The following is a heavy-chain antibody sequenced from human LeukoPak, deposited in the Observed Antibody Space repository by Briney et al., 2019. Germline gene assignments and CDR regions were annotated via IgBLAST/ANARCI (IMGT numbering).Heavy chain of an antibody. Sequence: GESLKISCKGSGYSFTSYWIGWVRQMPGKGLEWMGIIYPGDFDIRYSPSFQGQVTISADKSISTAYLQWSSLKASDTAMYYCARDGGYCSSTSCYTSHIDYWGQGTLVTVSS. V-gene: IGHV5-51*01. CDR3: ARDGGYCSSTSCYTSHIDY. CDR1: GYSFTSYW. CDR2: IYPGDFDI. D-gene: IGHD2-2*02. J-gene: IGHJ4*02.